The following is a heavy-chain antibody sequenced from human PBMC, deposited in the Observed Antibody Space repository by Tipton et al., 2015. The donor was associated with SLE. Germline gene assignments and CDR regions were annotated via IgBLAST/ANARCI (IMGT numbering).Heavy chain of an antibody. Sequence: TLSLTCAVSGGSISIGGYSWSWLRQHPGRGLEWIGYVFYSGRTYYNPSLKSRVTISVDTSKNQFSLRMTSVTAADTAVYYCARHAWGSNWYFDLWGRGTLVTVSS. V-gene: IGHV4-31*11. D-gene: IGHD7-27*01. CDR1: GGSISIGGYS. J-gene: IGHJ2*01. CDR3: ARHAWGSNWYFDL. CDR2: VFYSGRT.